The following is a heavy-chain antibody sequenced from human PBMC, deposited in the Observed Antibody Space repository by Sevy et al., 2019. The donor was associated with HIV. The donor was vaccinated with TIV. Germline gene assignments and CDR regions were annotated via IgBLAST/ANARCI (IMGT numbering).Heavy chain of an antibody. CDR1: GFTFSNYA. V-gene: IGHV3-33*01. CDR3: ARGGYYYDNAAYYALDS. D-gene: IGHD3-22*01. Sequence: GGSLRLSCAATGFTFSNYAMHWVRQTPGKGLEWVAIIWSDGRFENHGDSVKGRFTISRDNSKNKLYLQMNNVRVEDTAVDYCARGGYYYDNAAYYALDSWGQGTLVTVSS. J-gene: IGHJ4*02. CDR2: IWSDGRFE.